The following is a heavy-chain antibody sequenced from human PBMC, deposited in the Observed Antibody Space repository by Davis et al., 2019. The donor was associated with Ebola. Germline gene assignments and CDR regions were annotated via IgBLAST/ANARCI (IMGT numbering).Heavy chain of an antibody. CDR1: GYTFTGYY. D-gene: IGHD6-13*01. CDR2: INPNSGGT. V-gene: IGHV1-2*02. CDR3: ASTTTGYRSSWSLPDY. Sequence: ASVKVSCKASGYTFTGYYMHWVRQAPGQGLEWMGWINPNSGGTNYAQKFQGRVTMTRDTSISTAYMELSRLRSDDTAVYYCASTTTGYRSSWSLPDYWGQGTLVTVSS. J-gene: IGHJ4*02.